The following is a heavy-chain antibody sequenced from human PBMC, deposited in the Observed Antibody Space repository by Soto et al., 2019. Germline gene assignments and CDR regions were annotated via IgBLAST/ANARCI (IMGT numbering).Heavy chain of an antibody. V-gene: IGHV3-74*01. J-gene: IGHJ4*02. CDR1: GFTFSNHW. CDR3: ARNWNGVDY. CDR2: IKTDGSTT. Sequence: EVQLVESGGGLVQPGESLRLSCEASGFTFSNHWMHWVRQAPGKGPVWVARIKTDGSTTNYADYVKGRFTVSRDNAKNTLFLQMNSLRVEDTAVYYCARNWNGVDYWGKGTLVTVSS. D-gene: IGHD1-1*01.